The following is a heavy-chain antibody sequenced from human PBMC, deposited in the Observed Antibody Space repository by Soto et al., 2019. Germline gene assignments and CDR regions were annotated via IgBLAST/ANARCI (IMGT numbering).Heavy chain of an antibody. V-gene: IGHV1-69*01. CDR2: IIPIFGTA. J-gene: IGHJ6*02. CDR1: GGTFSSYA. D-gene: IGHD3-22*01. CDR3: ARGLSSRDSSGYYLNYGMDV. Sequence: QVQLVQSGAEVKKPGSSVKVSCEASGGTFSSYAISWVRQAPGQGLEWMGGIIPIFGTANYAQKFQGRVTITADESTSTAYMELSSLRSEDTAVYYCARGLSSRDSSGYYLNYGMDVWGQGTTVTVSS.